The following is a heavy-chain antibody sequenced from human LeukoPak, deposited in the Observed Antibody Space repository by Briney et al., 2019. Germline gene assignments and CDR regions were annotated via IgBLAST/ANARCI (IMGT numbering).Heavy chain of an antibody. CDR3: ARDKYFDYGDNAYFDY. CDR2: INPNSGGT. V-gene: IGHV1-2*02. CDR1: GYTFTGYH. D-gene: IGHD4-17*01. J-gene: IGHJ4*02. Sequence: GASVKVSCKASGYTFTGYHMHWVRQAPGQGLEWMGWINPNSGGTKYAQKFQGGVTMTRDTSISTAYMELSRLRSDDTAVYYCARDKYFDYGDNAYFDYWGQGTLVTVSS.